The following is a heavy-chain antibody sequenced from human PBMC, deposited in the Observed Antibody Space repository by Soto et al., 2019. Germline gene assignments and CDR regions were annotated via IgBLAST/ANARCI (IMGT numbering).Heavy chain of an antibody. Sequence: GGSLRLSCAASGFTFSSYAMSWVRQAPGKGLEWVSAISGSGGSTYYADSGKGRFTISRDNSKNTLYLQMNSLRAEDTAVYYCAKDETVDIVVVVAAQRLGAFDIWGQGTMVTVSS. CDR1: GFTFSSYA. J-gene: IGHJ3*02. CDR2: ISGSGGST. CDR3: AKDETVDIVVVVAAQRLGAFDI. D-gene: IGHD2-15*01. V-gene: IGHV3-23*01.